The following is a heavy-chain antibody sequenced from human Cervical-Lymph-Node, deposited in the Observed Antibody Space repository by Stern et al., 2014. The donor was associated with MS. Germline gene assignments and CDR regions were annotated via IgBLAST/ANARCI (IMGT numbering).Heavy chain of an antibody. V-gene: IGHV4-4*02. Sequence: VQLQESRPGLVKPSGTLSLTCTVSGGSFSWSNWWILVGQTPGMGLVWIGENAHSGSTSYTPSLKGRVPRSIDKSKRQFSLNLISFIAADTAVYYCVYGGFHSPFAYWGQGKLVTDSS. CDR3: VYGGFHSPFAY. CDR1: GGSFSWSNW. CDR2: NAHSGST. D-gene: IGHD4-23*01. J-gene: IGHJ4*02.